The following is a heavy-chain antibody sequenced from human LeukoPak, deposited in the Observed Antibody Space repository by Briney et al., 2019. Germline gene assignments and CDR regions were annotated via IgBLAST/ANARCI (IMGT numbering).Heavy chain of an antibody. Sequence: SVKVSCKASGGTFSSYAISWVRQAPGQGLEWMGGIIPIFGTASYAQKFQGRVTITADKSTSTAYMELSSLRSEDTAVYYCARDLGYCSGGSCYSGVRDYWGQGALVTVSS. CDR1: GGTFSSYA. D-gene: IGHD2-15*01. CDR3: ARDLGYCSGGSCYSGVRDY. V-gene: IGHV1-69*06. CDR2: IIPIFGTA. J-gene: IGHJ4*02.